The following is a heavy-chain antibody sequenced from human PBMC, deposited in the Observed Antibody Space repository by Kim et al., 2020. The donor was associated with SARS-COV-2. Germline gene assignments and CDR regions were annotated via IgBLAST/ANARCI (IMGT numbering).Heavy chain of an antibody. CDR3: ARDRCSGGSCYSGYFDY. J-gene: IGHJ4*02. V-gene: IGHV3-30*04. Sequence: VKGRFTISRDNSKNTLYLQMNSLRAEDTAVYYCARDRCSGGSCYSGYFDYWGQGTLVTVSS. D-gene: IGHD2-15*01.